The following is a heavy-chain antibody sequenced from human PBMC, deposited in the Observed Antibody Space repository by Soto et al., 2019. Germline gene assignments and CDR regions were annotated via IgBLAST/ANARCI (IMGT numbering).Heavy chain of an antibody. CDR1: GFTFSDYT. D-gene: IGHD1-26*01. J-gene: IGHJ6*03. V-gene: IGHV3-21*01. CDR3: AVGAADLTSPYCMDV. Sequence: GGSLRLSCTAPGFTFSDYTMKWVRQAPGKGLEWVSSISRESSYIYYVDSVKGRFTISRDNAKNSVILQMAGLRVDDTGVYFCAVGAADLTSPYCMDVWGRGTTVTVSS. CDR2: ISRESSYI.